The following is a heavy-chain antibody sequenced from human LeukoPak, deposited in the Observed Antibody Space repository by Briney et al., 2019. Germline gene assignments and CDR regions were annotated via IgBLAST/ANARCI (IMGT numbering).Heavy chain of an antibody. CDR1: GDSISSSNYY. CDR3: ARIQLWPRYGVDV. CDR2: IYYSGST. Sequence: PSETLSLTCTVSGDSISSSNYYWVWIRQPPGKGLEWIGSIYYSGSTYYNPSLKSRVTISVDTSKNQFSLKLSSVTAADTAAYFCARIQLWPRYGVDVWGQGTTVTVSS. V-gene: IGHV4-39*07. D-gene: IGHD5-18*01. J-gene: IGHJ6*02.